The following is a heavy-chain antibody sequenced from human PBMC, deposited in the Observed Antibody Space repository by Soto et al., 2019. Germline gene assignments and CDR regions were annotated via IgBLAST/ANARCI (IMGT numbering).Heavy chain of an antibody. CDR2: ISGSGGTI. J-gene: IGHJ3*01. V-gene: IGHV3-23*01. Sequence: GGSLRLSCAASGFTFNTYAMNWVRQSPGKGLEWVASISGSGGTINYADSVKGRFTTSRDTSKNTLYLQMNSLSAEDTAVYYCAKGFIVVVTAIRPDDNFDVWGQGTMVTVS. CDR1: GFTFNTYA. D-gene: IGHD2-21*02. CDR3: AKGFIVVVTAIRPDDNFDV.